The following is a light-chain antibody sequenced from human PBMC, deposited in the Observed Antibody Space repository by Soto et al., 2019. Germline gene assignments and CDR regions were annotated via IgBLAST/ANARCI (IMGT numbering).Light chain of an antibody. CDR3: QSYDSSLRYV. CDR1: SSNIGAGYD. V-gene: IGLV1-40*01. J-gene: IGLJ1*01. Sequence: QLVLTQPPSVSGAPGQRVTISCTGSSSNIGAGYDVHWYQQLPGTAPKLLIYGNSNRPSGVPDRFSGSQSGTSASLAITGLQAEDEADYYCQSYDSSLRYVFGTGTKLTVL. CDR2: GNS.